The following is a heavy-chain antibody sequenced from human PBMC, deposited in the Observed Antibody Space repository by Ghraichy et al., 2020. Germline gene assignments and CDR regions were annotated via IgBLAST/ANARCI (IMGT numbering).Heavy chain of an antibody. V-gene: IGHV3-33*06. J-gene: IGHJ6*02. CDR2: IWYDGSNK. CDR1: GFTFSSYG. CDR3: AKDLNNEWGRNPYYYGMDV. Sequence: GGSLRLSCAASGFTFSSYGMHWVRQAPGKGLEWVAVIWYDGSNKYYADFVKGRFTISRDNSKNTLYLQMNSLGAEDTSVYYCAKDLNNEWGRNPYYYGMDVWGQGTTVTVSS. D-gene: IGHD1-26*01.